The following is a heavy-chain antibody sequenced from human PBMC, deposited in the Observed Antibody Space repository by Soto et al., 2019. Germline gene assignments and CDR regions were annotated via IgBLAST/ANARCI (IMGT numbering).Heavy chain of an antibody. CDR2: TYYSSKWYY. Sequence: QVQLQQSGPGLVKPSQTLSLTCAISGDSVSSNSAAWNLIRQSPSRGLEWLGRTYYSSKWYYDYEVSVKNRITSNPDTSKNQSSLQLGTVTPEATAVYYCAAGFFRSGCYPWGQSTLVTVCS. J-gene: IGHJ1*01. D-gene: IGHD1-26*01. CDR1: GDSVSSNSAA. V-gene: IGHV6-1*01. CDR3: AAGFFRSGCYP.